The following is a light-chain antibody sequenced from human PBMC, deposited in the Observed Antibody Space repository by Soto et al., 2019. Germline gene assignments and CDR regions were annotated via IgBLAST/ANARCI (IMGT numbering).Light chain of an antibody. CDR2: ETS. CDR1: QSVGSY. J-gene: IGKJ3*01. Sequence: EVILTQSPATLSLSPGERATLSCRASQSVGSYLAWYQHKPGQAPRLLIYETSNRAPGIPARFSGSGSGTDFTLNISSLDPEDFAVYYCQQRNIPGMNFGPGTKVDIK. V-gene: IGKV3-11*01. CDR3: QQRNIPGMN.